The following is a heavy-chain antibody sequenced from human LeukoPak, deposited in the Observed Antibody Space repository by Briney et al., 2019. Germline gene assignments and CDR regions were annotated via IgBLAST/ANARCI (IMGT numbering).Heavy chain of an antibody. V-gene: IGHV4-39*07. CDR1: GGSISSSSYY. CDR2: IYYSGST. J-gene: IGHJ4*02. D-gene: IGHD1-14*01. Sequence: SETLSLTCTVSGGSISSSSYYWGWIRQPPGKGLEWIGSIYYSGSTYYNPSLKSRVTISVDTSKNQFSLKVNSVTDADTAVYYCANGRRPAPDYWGQGTLVTVPS. CDR3: ANGRRPAPDY.